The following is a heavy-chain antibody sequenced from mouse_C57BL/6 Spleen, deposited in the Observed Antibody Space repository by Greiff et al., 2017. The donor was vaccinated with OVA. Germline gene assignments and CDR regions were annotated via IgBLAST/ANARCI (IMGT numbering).Heavy chain of an antibody. D-gene: IGHD2-5*01. V-gene: IGHV1-62-2*01. CDR1: GYTFTEYT. CDR2: FYPGSGSI. Sequence: VQLQESGAELVKPGASVKLSCKASGYTFTEYTIHWVKQRSGQGLEWIGWFYPGSGSIKYNEKFKDKATLTADKSSSTVYMELSRLTSEDSAVYFCARHAFPYYSNYGPFDYWGQGTTLTVSS. J-gene: IGHJ2*01. CDR3: ARHAFPYYSNYGPFDY.